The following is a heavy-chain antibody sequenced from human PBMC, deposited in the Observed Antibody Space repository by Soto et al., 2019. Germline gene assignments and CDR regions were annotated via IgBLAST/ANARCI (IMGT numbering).Heavy chain of an antibody. V-gene: IGHV3-21*01. CDR2: ISSSSNYI. CDR3: ARVATTSWLIDY. J-gene: IGHJ4*02. Sequence: PGGSLRLSCAASGFTFSSYSMNWVRQAPGKGLEWVSSISSSSNYIYYADSVKGRFTISRDNAKNSLYLQMNSLRAEDTAVYYCARVATTSWLIDYWGQGTLVTVSS. D-gene: IGHD2-2*01. CDR1: GFTFSSYS.